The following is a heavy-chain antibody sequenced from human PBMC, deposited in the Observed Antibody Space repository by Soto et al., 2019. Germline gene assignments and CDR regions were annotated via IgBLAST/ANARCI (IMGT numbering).Heavy chain of an antibody. CDR2: IIPMSGTA. V-gene: IGHV1-69*12. Sequence: QVQLVQSGAEVKKPGSSVKVSCKASGGSLRTYAINWVRQAPGQGLEWMGAIIPMSGTANYAQKFQGRVTITADESTSTVYMDLSSLTSEDTAVYYCARGGGTSDWYSYCDYWGQGTLVTVSS. CDR3: ARGGGTSDWYSYCDY. CDR1: GGSLRTYA. J-gene: IGHJ4*02. D-gene: IGHD2-21*02.